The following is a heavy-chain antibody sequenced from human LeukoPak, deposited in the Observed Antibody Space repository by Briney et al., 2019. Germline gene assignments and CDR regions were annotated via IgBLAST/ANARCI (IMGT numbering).Heavy chain of an antibody. CDR2: ISSSGSTI. D-gene: IGHD2-2*01. CDR3: ARAMLLSTTNDAFDI. CDR1: GFTFSDYY. Sequence: PGGSLRLFCGASGFTFSDYYMSWIRQAPGKGLVWVSYISSSGSTIYYADSVKGRFTISRDNAKNSLYLQMNSLRAEDTAVYYCARAMLLSTTNDAFDIWGQGTMVTVSS. J-gene: IGHJ3*02. V-gene: IGHV3-11*01.